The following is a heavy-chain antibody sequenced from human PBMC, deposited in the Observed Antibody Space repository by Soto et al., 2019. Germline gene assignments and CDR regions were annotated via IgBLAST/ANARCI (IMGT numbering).Heavy chain of an antibody. CDR1: GGSISGYY. D-gene: IGHD3-9*01. V-gene: IGHV4-59*08. J-gene: IGHJ3*02. CDR3: ARHFVDWAAFDI. Sequence: SETLSLTCTVSGGSISGYYWSWIRQPPGKGLEWIGYIYYSGSTNYNPSLKSRVTISVDTSKNQFSLKLSSVTAADTAVYYCARHFVDWAAFDIWGQGTMVTVSS. CDR2: IYYSGST.